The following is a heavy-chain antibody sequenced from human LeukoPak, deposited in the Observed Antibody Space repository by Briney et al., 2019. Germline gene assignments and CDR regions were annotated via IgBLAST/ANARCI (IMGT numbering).Heavy chain of an antibody. CDR3: AKLAGIAAAGTTFDY. V-gene: IGHV3-NL1*01. Sequence: GRSLRLSCAASGFTFSSYGMHWVRQAPGKGLVWVSRIKGDGISTYYADSVKGRFTISRDNSKNTLYLQMNSLRAEDTAVYYCAKLAGIAAAGTTFDYWGQGTLVTVSS. CDR1: GFTFSSYG. D-gene: IGHD6-13*01. CDR2: IKGDGIST. J-gene: IGHJ4*02.